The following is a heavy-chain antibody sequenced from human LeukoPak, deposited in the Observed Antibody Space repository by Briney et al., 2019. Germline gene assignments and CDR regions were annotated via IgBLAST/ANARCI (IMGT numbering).Heavy chain of an antibody. CDR2: INPNSGGT. CDR3: ARSSTYYYDSSGCYDFDY. CDR1: GYTFTGYY. D-gene: IGHD3-22*01. J-gene: IGHJ4*02. V-gene: IGHV1-2*06. Sequence: ASVKVSCKASGYTFTGYYMHWVRQAPGQGLEWMGRINPNSGGTNYAQKFQGRVTMTRDTSISTAYMELSRLRSDDTAVYYCARSSTYYYDSSGCYDFDYWGQGTLVTVSS.